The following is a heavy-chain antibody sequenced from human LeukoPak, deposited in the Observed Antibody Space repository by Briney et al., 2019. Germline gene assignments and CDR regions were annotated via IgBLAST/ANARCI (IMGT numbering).Heavy chain of an antibody. CDR3: ARSVTIFGVVTDAFDI. Sequence: SETLSLTCTVSGYSISSGYYWGWIRPPPGKGLEWIGSIYHSGSTYYNPSLKSRVTISVDTSKNQFSLKLSSVTAADTAVYYCARSVTIFGVVTDAFDIWGQGTMVTVSS. D-gene: IGHD3-3*01. CDR2: IYHSGST. CDR1: GYSISSGYY. J-gene: IGHJ3*02. V-gene: IGHV4-38-2*02.